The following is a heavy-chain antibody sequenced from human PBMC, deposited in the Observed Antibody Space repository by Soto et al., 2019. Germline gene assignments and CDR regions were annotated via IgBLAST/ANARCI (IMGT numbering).Heavy chain of an antibody. V-gene: IGHV4-34*01. J-gene: IGHJ3*02. D-gene: IGHD1-1*01. CDR3: ARVERGTATTVVDAFDI. CDR2: MSHSGGT. CDR1: GGSVNSGNYY. Sequence: QVQLQQWGAGLLKPSETLSXXXAVFGGSVNSGNYYWSWIRQPPGKGLEWIGEMSHSGGTHFNPSLKSRVTISVDTSKNQFSLKMSSVTAADTALYYCARVERGTATTVVDAFDIWGPGTMVTVSS.